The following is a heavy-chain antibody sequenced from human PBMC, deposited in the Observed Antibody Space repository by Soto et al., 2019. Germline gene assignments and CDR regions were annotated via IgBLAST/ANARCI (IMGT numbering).Heavy chain of an antibody. CDR3: ARGHSTDCSNGVCSFFYNHEMDV. CDR2: INPKSGGT. V-gene: IGHV1-2*04. J-gene: IGHJ6*02. Sequence: ASVKVSCKASGYSFTDYHIHWVRQAPGQGLEWLGRINPKSGGTSTAQKVQGWVTMTRDRSISTVYMELTRLRSDDTAVYFCARGHSTDCSNGVCSFFYNHEMDVWGQGTTVTVSS. D-gene: IGHD2-8*01. CDR1: GYSFTDYH.